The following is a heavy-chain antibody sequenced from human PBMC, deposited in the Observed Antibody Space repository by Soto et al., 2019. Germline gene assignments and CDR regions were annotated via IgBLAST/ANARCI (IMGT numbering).Heavy chain of an antibody. CDR2: ISAYNGNT. V-gene: IGHV1-18*04. J-gene: IGHJ4*02. CDR3: ARDGIVEGLWFGELAY. Sequence: SVKVSCKASGYTFTSYGISWVRQAPGQGLEWMGWISAYNGNTNYAQKLQGRVTMTTDTSTSTAYMELRSLRSDDTAVYYCARDGIVEGLWFGELAYWGQGTLVTVSS. D-gene: IGHD3-10*01. CDR1: GYTFTSYG.